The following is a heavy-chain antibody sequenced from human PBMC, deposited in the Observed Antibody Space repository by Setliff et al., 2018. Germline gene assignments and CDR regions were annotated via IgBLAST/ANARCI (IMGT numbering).Heavy chain of an antibody. CDR3: ARHGGPAGDAFDI. CDR1: GGSFSGYF. D-gene: IGHD3-16*01. V-gene: IGHV4-34*01. J-gene: IGHJ3*02. CDR2: INDRGST. Sequence: SETLSLTCAVYGGSFSGYFWSWIRQSPGRGLEWIGEINDRGSTHYNPSLKSRVTISVDTSKNQFSLRLPSVTAADTAVYFCARHGGPAGDAFDIWGQGTMVTVSS.